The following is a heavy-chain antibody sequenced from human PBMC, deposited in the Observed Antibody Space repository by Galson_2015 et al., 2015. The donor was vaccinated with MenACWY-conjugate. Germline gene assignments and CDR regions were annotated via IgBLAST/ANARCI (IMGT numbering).Heavy chain of an antibody. D-gene: IGHD6-19*01. Sequence: ATLFLTCGVSGASISTDYWSWLRQPPGKGLEWIGYIPYSGSTKYNHSLKTRITMSLDTSENQFSLKLSSVTAADTAVYYCARWVAVKMIEYCGQGTLVTVSS. V-gene: IGHV4-59*01. J-gene: IGHJ4*02. CDR3: ARWVAVKMIEY. CDR1: GASISTDY. CDR2: IPYSGST.